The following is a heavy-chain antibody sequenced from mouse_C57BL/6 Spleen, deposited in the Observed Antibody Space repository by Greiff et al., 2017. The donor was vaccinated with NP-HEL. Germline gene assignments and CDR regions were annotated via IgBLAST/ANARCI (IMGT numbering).Heavy chain of an antibody. V-gene: IGHV5-9-1*02. Sequence: EVKLVESGEGLVKPGGSLKLSCAASGFTFSSYAMSWVRQTPEKRLEWVAYISSGGDYIYYADTVKGRFTISRDNARNTLYLQMSSLKSEDTAMYYCTRGGGSGWYFDVWGTGTTVTVSS. CDR3: TRGGGSGWYFDV. CDR2: ISSGGDYI. D-gene: IGHD1-1*01. J-gene: IGHJ1*03. CDR1: GFTFSSYA.